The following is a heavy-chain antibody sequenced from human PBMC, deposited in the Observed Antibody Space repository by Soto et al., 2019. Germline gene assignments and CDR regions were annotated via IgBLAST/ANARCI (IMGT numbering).Heavy chain of an antibody. CDR3: ARPLSGGVVDY. CDR2: MYYSGST. Sequence: SETLSLTCTVSGGSISSGSYYRGWIRQPPGKGLEWIGSMYYSGSTYYNPSLKSRVTISVDTSKNQFSLRLSSVTAADTAVYYCARPLSGGVVDYWGQGTLVTVSS. CDR1: GGSISSGSYY. V-gene: IGHV4-39*01. D-gene: IGHD2-8*02. J-gene: IGHJ4*02.